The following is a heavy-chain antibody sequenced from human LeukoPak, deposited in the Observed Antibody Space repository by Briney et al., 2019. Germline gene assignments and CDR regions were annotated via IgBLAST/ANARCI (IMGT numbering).Heavy chain of an antibody. D-gene: IGHD2-15*01. CDR1: AYSISSTHY. CDR2: IYHSGST. Sequence: PSETLSLTCAVSAYSISSTHYWGWIRQPPGKGLEWIGSIYHSGSTYYNPSLKSRVTISIGTSKTQFPLKLRSVTAADTAVYYCAGYCSGGRCSLFDYWGQGTLVTVSS. V-gene: IGHV4-38-2*01. CDR3: AGYCSGGRCSLFDY. J-gene: IGHJ4*02.